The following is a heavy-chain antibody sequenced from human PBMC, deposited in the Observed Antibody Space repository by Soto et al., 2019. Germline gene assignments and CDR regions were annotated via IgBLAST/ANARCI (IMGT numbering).Heavy chain of an antibody. CDR1: GFNFSSHA. CDR3: AGEEEDCSGGRCYSNALDP. D-gene: IGHD2-15*01. J-gene: IGHJ3*01. V-gene: IGHV3-30*03. CDR2: ISYDGKIK. Sequence: QVQLVESGGGVVQPGRSLRLSCAASGFNFSSHAMHWVRQAPGTGLEWVALISYDGKIKYYSDSVKGRLTISRDNSKNSRHLQLNSVRPEDTGFYYCAGEEEDCSGGRCYSNALDPWGQGTLVTVSS.